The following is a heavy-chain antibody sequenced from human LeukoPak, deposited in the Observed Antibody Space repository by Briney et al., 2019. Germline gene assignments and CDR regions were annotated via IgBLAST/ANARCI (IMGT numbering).Heavy chain of an antibody. CDR3: ARRGSSSSVDY. Sequence: GGSLRLSCAASGFTFSSYSMNWARQAPGKGLEWVSSISSSSSYIYYADSVKGRFTISRDNAKNSLYLQMNSLRAEDTAVYYCARRGSSSSVDYWGQGTLVTVSS. CDR1: GFTFSSYS. D-gene: IGHD6-6*01. J-gene: IGHJ4*02. CDR2: ISSSSSYI. V-gene: IGHV3-21*01.